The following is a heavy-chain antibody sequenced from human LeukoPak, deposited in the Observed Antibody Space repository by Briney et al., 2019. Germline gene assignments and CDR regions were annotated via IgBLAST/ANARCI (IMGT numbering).Heavy chain of an antibody. D-gene: IGHD4-17*01. Sequence: PGGSLRLSCAASGFXFSSYEINWVRQAPGKGLEWVSGISSSGSTMYYADSVKGRFTISRDNSKNTLYLQMNSLRAEDTAAYYCARAITVTRSRSNWFDPWGQGTLVTVSS. CDR2: ISSSGSTM. CDR1: GFXFSSYE. V-gene: IGHV3-48*03. J-gene: IGHJ5*02. CDR3: ARAITVTRSRSNWFDP.